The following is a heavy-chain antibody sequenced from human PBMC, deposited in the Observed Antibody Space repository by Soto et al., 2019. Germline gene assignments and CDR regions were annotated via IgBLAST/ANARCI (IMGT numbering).Heavy chain of an antibody. CDR3: ARVAGYCSGGSCLNNCFDP. V-gene: IGHV3-74*01. Sequence: PGGSLRLSCAASGFAFSTYWMHWVRQAPGKGLLWVSRIKFDGSSTYYADSVKGRFTISRDNAKNSLYLQMNSLRAEDTAVYYCARVAGYCSGGSCLNNCFDPWGQGTLVTVSS. J-gene: IGHJ5*02. CDR1: GFAFSTYW. CDR2: IKFDGSST. D-gene: IGHD2-15*01.